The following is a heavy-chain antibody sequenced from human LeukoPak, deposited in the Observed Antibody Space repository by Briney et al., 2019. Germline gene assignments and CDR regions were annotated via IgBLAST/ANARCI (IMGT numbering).Heavy chain of an antibody. J-gene: IGHJ4*02. Sequence: NPSETLSLTCTVSGGSISSSSYYWGWIRQPPGKGLEWIGSIYYSGSTYYNPSLKSRVTISVDTSKNQFSLKLSSVTAADTAVYYCARYAAKWMMATITGGDYWGQGTLVTVSS. CDR1: GGSISSSSYY. CDR2: IYYSGST. CDR3: ARYAAKWMMATITGGDY. D-gene: IGHD5-24*01. V-gene: IGHV4-39*01.